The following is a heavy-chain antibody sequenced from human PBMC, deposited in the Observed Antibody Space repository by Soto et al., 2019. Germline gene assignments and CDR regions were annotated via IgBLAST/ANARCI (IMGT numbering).Heavy chain of an antibody. J-gene: IGHJ3*02. CDR3: ARDRAYPDAFDI. CDR2: ISHGSTTI. CDR1: GFTFSDYY. Sequence: QVQLVESGGGLVKPGGSLRLSCAASGFTFSDYYMSWIRQAPGKGLEWVSYISHGSTTIYYTDSVKGRFTISRDNAKNSLYRQMNSLRAEDTAVYYCARDRAYPDAFDIWGQGTMVTVSS. V-gene: IGHV3-11*01.